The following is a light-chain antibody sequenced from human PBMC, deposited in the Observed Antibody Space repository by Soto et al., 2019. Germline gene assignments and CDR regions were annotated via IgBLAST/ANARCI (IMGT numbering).Light chain of an antibody. CDR2: DVN. V-gene: IGLV2-11*01. CDR3: CSYEGSHTPWV. Sequence: QSVLTQPRSVSGSPGQSVTISCTGTSSDVGGYNYVSWYQQHPGKAPKLMIYDVNKWPSGVPHRFSGSKSGNTASLTISGLQAEDEADYHCCSYEGSHTPWVFGGGTKLTVL. J-gene: IGLJ3*02. CDR1: SSDVGGYNY.